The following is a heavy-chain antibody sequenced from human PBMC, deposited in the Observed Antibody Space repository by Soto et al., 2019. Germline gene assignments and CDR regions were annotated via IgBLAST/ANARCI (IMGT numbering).Heavy chain of an antibody. V-gene: IGHV4-61*01. CDR3: ARDFAYFDS. Sequence: SETLSLTCTVSGGAFKSGSYSWSWIRQPPGKGLEWIGYVYHTGRTSYNPSLKSRVSISMDTSKNPFSLTLDSVTAADTSVYFCARDFAYFDSWGQGTLVTVSS. CDR2: VYHTGRT. D-gene: IGHD3-3*01. J-gene: IGHJ4*02. CDR1: GGAFKSGSYS.